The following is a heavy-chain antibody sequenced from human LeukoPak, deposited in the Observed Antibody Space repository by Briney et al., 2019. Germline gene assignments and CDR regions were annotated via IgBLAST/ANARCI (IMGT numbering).Heavy chain of an antibody. D-gene: IGHD3-10*01. CDR3: ARARPMVRGVIKGRWFDP. V-gene: IGHV4-34*01. CDR2: MYHSGST. J-gene: IGHJ5*02. Sequence: SHTLALTCAVYVGSFRGYYWSWIRQPPGKGLEWIVYMYHSGSTYYNPSLDSRVTISVDRSKNQFSLKLSSVTAADTAVYYCARARPMVRGVIKGRWFDPWGQGTLVTVSS. CDR1: VGSFRGYY.